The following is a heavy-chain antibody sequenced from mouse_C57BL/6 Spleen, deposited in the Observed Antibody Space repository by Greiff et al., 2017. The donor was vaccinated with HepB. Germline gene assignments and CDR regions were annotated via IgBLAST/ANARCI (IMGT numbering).Heavy chain of an antibody. CDR2: ISDGGSYT. CDR1: GFTFSSYA. V-gene: IGHV5-4*01. CDR3: ARDGRFTRYFDV. D-gene: IGHD4-1*01. J-gene: IGHJ1*03. Sequence: EVKVVESGGGLVKPGGSLKLSCAASGFTFSSYAMSWVRQTPEKRLEWVATISDGGSYTYYPDNVKGRFTISRDNAKNNLYLQMSHLKSEDTAMYYCARDGRFTRYFDVWGTGTTVTVSS.